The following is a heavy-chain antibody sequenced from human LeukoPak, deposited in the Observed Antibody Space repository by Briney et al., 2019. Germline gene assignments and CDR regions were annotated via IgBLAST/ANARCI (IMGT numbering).Heavy chain of an antibody. Sequence: SETLSLTCAVYGGSFSGYYWSWIRQPPGKGLEWIGSIYYSGSTYYNPSLKSRVTISVDTSKNQFSLKLSSVTAADTAVYYCASMVRFLEWLFWFDPWGQGTLVTVSS. CDR2: IYYSGST. D-gene: IGHD3-3*01. J-gene: IGHJ5*02. CDR3: ASMVRFLEWLFWFDP. V-gene: IGHV4-34*01. CDR1: GGSFSGYY.